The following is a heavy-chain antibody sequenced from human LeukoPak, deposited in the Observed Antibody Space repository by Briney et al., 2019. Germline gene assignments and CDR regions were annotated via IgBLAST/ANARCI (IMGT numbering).Heavy chain of an antibody. V-gene: IGHV4-4*07. CDR1: GGSPTSYT. J-gene: IGHJ4*02. CDR3: ATDVGGSGNYYPVD. Sequence: LRTPSPTCTVSGGSPTSYTWSWIRQPAGKGQEWIGRIYTSGTTNYNPSLKSRVTISVDKPKNQFSLKLSSVTAADTAVYYCATDVGGSGNYYPVDWGQGTLVTVSS. CDR2: IYTSGTT. D-gene: IGHD5-12*01.